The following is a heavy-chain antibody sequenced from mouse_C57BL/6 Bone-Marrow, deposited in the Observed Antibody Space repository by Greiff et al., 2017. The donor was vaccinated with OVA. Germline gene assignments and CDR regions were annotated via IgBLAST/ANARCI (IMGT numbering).Heavy chain of an antibody. J-gene: IGHJ3*01. Sequence: EVKLMESGGGLVKPGGSLELSCAASGFTFSDYGMHWVRQAPEKGLEWVAYISSGSSTIYYADTVKGRFTISRDNAKNTLFLQMTSLRSEDTAMYYCARNYDLPMFAYWGQGTLVTVSA. CDR3: ARNYDLPMFAY. CDR2: ISSGSSTI. V-gene: IGHV5-17*01. CDR1: GFTFSDYG. D-gene: IGHD2-4*01.